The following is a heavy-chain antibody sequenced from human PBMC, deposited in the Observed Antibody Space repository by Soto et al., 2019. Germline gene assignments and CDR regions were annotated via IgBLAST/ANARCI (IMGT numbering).Heavy chain of an antibody. Sequence: QVQLQESGPGLVKPSQTLSLTCTVSGGSISSGDYYWSWIRQPPGKGLEWIGYIYYSGSTYYNQSLKSRVTISVDTSKNQFSLKLSSVTAADTAVYYCARVSPTGSAQYYYYYGMDVWGQGTTVTVSS. CDR1: GGSISSGDYY. V-gene: IGHV4-30-4*01. J-gene: IGHJ6*02. D-gene: IGHD1-1*01. CDR3: ARVSPTGSAQYYYYYGMDV. CDR2: IYYSGST.